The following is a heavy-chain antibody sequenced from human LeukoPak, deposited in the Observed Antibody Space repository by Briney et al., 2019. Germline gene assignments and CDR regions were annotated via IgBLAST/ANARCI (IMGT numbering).Heavy chain of an antibody. Sequence: PSETLSLTCAVYGGSFSGNYWTLIRLALGRGLEWVGESSPSGDITGYNPSLNGRATISVDPSRNQFSLKLTSVTAADTGVYYCARVPNFIARPCDSWGPGTPVTVSS. V-gene: IGHV4-34*01. D-gene: IGHD2-21*01. CDR1: GGSFSGNY. J-gene: IGHJ4*02. CDR3: ARVPNFIARPCDS. CDR2: SSPSGDIT.